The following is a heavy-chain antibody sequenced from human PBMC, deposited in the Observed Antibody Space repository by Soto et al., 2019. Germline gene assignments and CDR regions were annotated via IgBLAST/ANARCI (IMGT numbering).Heavy chain of an antibody. CDR1: GFTFSSHS. J-gene: IGHJ5*02. CDR3: ARDHYSDYGWLDP. Sequence: GGSLRLSCAASGFTFSSHSMNWVRQAPGKGLEWVSYISASSATIYYADSVKGRFTISRDNAKNSLYLQMNSLRDEDTALYYCARDHYSDYGWLDPWGQGTLVTVSS. V-gene: IGHV3-48*02. CDR2: ISASSATI. D-gene: IGHD4-17*01.